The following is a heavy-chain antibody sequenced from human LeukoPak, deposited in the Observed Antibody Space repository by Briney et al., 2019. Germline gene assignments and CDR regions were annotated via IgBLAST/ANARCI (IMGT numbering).Heavy chain of an antibody. CDR2: IWYDGSNK. CDR1: GFTFSSYG. CDR3: ARDRSSGIAARYYGMDV. V-gene: IGHV3-33*01. D-gene: IGHD6-6*01. Sequence: GGSLRLSCAASGFTFSSYGMHWVRQAPGKGLEWVAVIWYDGSNKYYADSVKGRVTISRDNSKNTLYLQMNSLRAEDTAVYYGARDRSSGIAARYYGMDVWGQGTTVTVSS. J-gene: IGHJ6*02.